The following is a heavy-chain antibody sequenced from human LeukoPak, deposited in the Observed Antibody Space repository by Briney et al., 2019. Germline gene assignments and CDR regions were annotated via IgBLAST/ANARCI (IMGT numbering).Heavy chain of an antibody. CDR2: ISGSGGGT. V-gene: IGHV3-23*01. Sequence: SGGSLRLSCAASGFTFSSYAMSWVRQAPGKGLEWVSAISGSGGGTYYADSVKGRFTISRDNSKNTLYLHMNSLRAEDTAVYYCAGGYSYGREDYWGQGTLVTVSS. CDR1: GFTFSSYA. J-gene: IGHJ4*02. D-gene: IGHD5-18*01. CDR3: AGGYSYGREDY.